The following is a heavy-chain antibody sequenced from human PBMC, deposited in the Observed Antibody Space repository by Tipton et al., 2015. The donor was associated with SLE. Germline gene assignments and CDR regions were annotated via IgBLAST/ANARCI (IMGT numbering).Heavy chain of an antibody. CDR3: ARYNSPSWFDP. J-gene: IGHJ5*02. Sequence: TLSLTCIVSGGSISGHFWSWIRQPPGKGPQWIGNIYYSGSFNYSPSLKRRVTISVDTSKNQFSLKLTAVTAADTAVYYCARYNSPSWFDPWGQGTLVTVSS. D-gene: IGHD6-19*01. CDR1: GGSISGHF. V-gene: IGHV4-59*11. CDR2: IYYSGSF.